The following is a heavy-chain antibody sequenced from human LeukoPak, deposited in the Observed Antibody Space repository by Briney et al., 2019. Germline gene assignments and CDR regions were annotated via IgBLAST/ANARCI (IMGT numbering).Heavy chain of an antibody. CDR2: IIPIFGTA. J-gene: IGHJ5*02. CDR3: AVAVAGAILFDP. D-gene: IGHD6-19*01. V-gene: IGHV1-69*13. Sequence: SVKVSCKASGGTFSSYAISWVRQAPGQGLEWMGGIIPIFGTANYAQKFQGRVTITADESTSTAYMELSSLRSEDTAVYYCAVAVAGAILFDPWGQGTLVTVSS. CDR1: GGTFSSYA.